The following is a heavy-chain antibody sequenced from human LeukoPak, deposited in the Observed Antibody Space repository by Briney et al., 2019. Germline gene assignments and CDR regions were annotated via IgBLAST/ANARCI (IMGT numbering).Heavy chain of an antibody. Sequence: PGGSLRLSCAASGFTFSSYAMSWVRQAPGKGLEWVSAISGSGGSTYYADSVEGRFTISRDNSKNTLYLQMNSLRAEDTAVYYCAKGRGGYCSSTSCPFDYWGQGTLVTVSS. D-gene: IGHD2-2*01. V-gene: IGHV3-23*01. CDR3: AKGRGGYCSSTSCPFDY. CDR2: ISGSGGST. CDR1: GFTFSSYA. J-gene: IGHJ4*02.